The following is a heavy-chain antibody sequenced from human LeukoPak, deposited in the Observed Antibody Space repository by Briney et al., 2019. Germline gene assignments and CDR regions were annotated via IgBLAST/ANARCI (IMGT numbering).Heavy chain of an antibody. D-gene: IGHD6-6*01. CDR2: ISSSAINI. V-gene: IGHV3-11*01. CDR3: ARLRSSSYYFDY. CDR1: GFTFSDYY. J-gene: IGHJ4*02. Sequence: GGSLRLFCAASGFTFSDYYMSWIRQAPGKGLEWVPFISSSAINIYYADSVKGRFTISRDSAKDSLYLQMNSLRAEDTAVYYCARLRSSSYYFDYWGQGTLVTVSS.